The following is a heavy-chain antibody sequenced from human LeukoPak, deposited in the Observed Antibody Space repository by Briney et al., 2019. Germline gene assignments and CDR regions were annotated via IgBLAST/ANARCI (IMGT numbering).Heavy chain of an antibody. D-gene: IGHD3-22*01. CDR1: GFTFSDYY. Sequence: GGSLRLSCAASGFTFSDYYMGWIRQAPGKGLEWVSYISSSGSTIYYADSVKGRFTISRDNAKNSLYLQMNSLRAEDTAVYYCARDQGSGYNYYMDVWGKGTTVTVSS. J-gene: IGHJ6*03. CDR3: ARDQGSGYNYYMDV. V-gene: IGHV3-11*01. CDR2: ISSSGSTI.